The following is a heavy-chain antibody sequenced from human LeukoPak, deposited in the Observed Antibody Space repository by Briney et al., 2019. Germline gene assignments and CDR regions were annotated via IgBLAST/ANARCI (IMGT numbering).Heavy chain of an antibody. CDR3: ARDLGTYGTSSGRRFAP. D-gene: IGHD4-17*01. J-gene: IGHJ5*02. CDR2: ICYDGSNK. V-gene: IGHV3-33*07. Sequence: PGRSLRLSCAASGFTFSSHGFYWVRQVPGKGLEWVALICYDGSNKYYADPVKGRFTISRDDAKSTVNLHMNSMTDADTAAYYCARDLGTYGTSSGRRFAPWGQGTQVTVSS. CDR1: GFTFSSHG.